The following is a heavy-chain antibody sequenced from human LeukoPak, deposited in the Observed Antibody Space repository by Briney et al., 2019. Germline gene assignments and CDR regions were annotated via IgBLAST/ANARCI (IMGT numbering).Heavy chain of an antibody. Sequence: SETLSLTCTVSGGSISSSSYYWGWIRQPPGKGLEWIGSIYYSGSTYYNPSLKSRVTISVDTSKNQFSLKLSSVTAADTAVYYCARTGASWFGEFFFDYWGQGTLVTVSS. J-gene: IGHJ4*02. CDR2: IYYSGST. CDR3: ARTGASWFGEFFFDY. CDR1: GGSISSSSYY. V-gene: IGHV4-39*07. D-gene: IGHD3-10*01.